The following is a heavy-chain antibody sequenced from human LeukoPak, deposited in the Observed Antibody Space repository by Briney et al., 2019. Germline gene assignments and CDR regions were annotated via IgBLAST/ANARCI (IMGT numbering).Heavy chain of an antibody. CDR1: GGSISSNY. J-gene: IGHJ4*02. V-gene: IGHV4-59*01. D-gene: IGHD3-16*01. Sequence: PSETLSLTCIVSGGSISSNYWSWIRQPPGKGLEWIGYIYYSGSNNYNPSLKSRVTISVDTSKNQFSLKLSSVTAADTAVYYCARAKGGRYYFDYWGQGTLVTVSS. CDR2: IYYSGSN. CDR3: ARAKGGRYYFDY.